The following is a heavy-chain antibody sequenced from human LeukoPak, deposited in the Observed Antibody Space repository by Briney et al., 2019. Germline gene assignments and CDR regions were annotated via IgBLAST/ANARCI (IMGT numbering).Heavy chain of an antibody. V-gene: IGHV5-51*01. D-gene: IGHD6-13*01. CDR3: ARPSSSSWYDAFDI. CDR2: IYPGDSDT. Sequence: SGESLKISCKGSGYSFTSYWIGWVRQMPGKGLEWMGIIYPGDSDTRYSPSFQGQVTISADKSISTAYLQWSSLKGSDTAMHYCARPSSSSWYDAFDIWGQGTMVTVSS. CDR1: GYSFTSYW. J-gene: IGHJ3*02.